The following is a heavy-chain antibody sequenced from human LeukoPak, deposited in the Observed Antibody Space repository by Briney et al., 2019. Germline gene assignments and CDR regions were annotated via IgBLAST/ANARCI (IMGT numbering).Heavy chain of an antibody. V-gene: IGHV3-74*01. J-gene: IGHJ1*01. CDR1: GFTFSSYW. D-gene: IGHD4-17*01. CDR2: INSDGSST. CDR3: ASPGPVTTDPWGFQH. Sequence: PGGSLRLSCAASGFTFSSYWMHWVRQAPGKGLVWVSRINSDGSSTSYADSVKGRFTISRDNAKNTLYLQMNSLRAEDTAVYYCASPGPVTTDPWGFQHWGQGTLVTVSS.